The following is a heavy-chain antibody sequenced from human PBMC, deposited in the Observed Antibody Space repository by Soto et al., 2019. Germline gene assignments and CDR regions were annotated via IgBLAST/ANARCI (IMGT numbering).Heavy chain of an antibody. Sequence: QVQLVQSGAEVKKPGSSVKVSCKASGGTFSSYTISWVRQAPGQGLEWMGRIIPILGIANYAQKLQGRVTITADKSTSTAYMELSSLRSEDTAVYYCARDGYCSSTSCYYYYYMDVWGKGTTVTVSS. CDR1: GGTFSSYT. J-gene: IGHJ6*03. CDR3: ARDGYCSSTSCYYYYYMDV. D-gene: IGHD2-2*03. V-gene: IGHV1-69*08. CDR2: IIPILGIA.